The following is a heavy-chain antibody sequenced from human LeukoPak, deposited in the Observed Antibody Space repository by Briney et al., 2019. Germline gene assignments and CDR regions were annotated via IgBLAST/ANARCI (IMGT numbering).Heavy chain of an antibody. CDR2: ISYDGSNK. CDR1: GFTFSNYI. Sequence: PGGSLRLSCATSGFTFSNYIMHWVRQAPGKGLEWVAVISYDGSNKYYADSVKGRFTISRDNSKNTVYLQMNSLRVDDTAVYYCARRDIVVVVSASDYWGQGTLVTVSS. V-gene: IGHV3-30*03. D-gene: IGHD2-15*01. J-gene: IGHJ4*02. CDR3: ARRDIVVVVSASDY.